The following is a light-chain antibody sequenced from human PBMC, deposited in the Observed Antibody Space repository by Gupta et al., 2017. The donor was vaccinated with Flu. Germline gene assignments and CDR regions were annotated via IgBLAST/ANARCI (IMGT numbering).Light chain of an antibody. CDR3: QQYYSAPPWT. CDR1: QNVLYSPNSKNY. CDR2: RAS. J-gene: IGKJ1*01. Sequence: LGGRATIDCKSSQNVLYSPNSKNYLSWYQQKPGQLPKLLIYRASTRESGVPVPISGSGSGTGFTLTISSLQAEDVAVDCCQQYYSAPPWTFGQGTKVEIK. V-gene: IGKV4-1*01.